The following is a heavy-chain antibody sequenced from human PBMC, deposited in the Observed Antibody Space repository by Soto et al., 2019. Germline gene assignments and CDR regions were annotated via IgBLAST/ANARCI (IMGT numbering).Heavy chain of an antibody. V-gene: IGHV4-34*01. CDR2: INHSGST. CDR3: ASNTLWFGELQFDY. CDR1: GGSFSGYY. D-gene: IGHD3-10*01. Sequence: SETLSLTCAVCGGSFSGYYWSWIRQPPGKGLEWIGEINHSGSTNYNPSLKSRVTISVDTSKNQFSLKLSSVTAADTAVYYCASNTLWFGELQFDYWGQGTLVTVSS. J-gene: IGHJ4*02.